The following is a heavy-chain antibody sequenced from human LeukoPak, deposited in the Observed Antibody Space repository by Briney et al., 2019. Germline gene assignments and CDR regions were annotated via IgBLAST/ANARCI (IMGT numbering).Heavy chain of an antibody. D-gene: IGHD3-10*01. CDR2: IYTSGST. CDR3: ARDGYYGSGSYVYFDY. CDR1: GGSISSYY. Sequence: SETLSLTCTVSGGSISSYYWSWIRQPAGKGLEWIGRIYTSGSTNYNPSLKSRVTMSVDTSKNQFSLKLSSVTAADTAVYYCARDGYYGSGSYVYFDYWGEGTLGTVSS. J-gene: IGHJ4*02. V-gene: IGHV4-4*07.